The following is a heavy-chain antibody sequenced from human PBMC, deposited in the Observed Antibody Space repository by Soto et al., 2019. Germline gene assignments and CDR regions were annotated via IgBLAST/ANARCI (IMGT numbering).Heavy chain of an antibody. Sequence: QVQLVQSGAEVKKPGASVKVSCKASGYSFTTYGIAWVRQAPGQGLEWMGWISTYNGDTDYAQNLQGRVIMTTDTTTTTAYMELRSLRPDDTAVYYCAREGSRPYYYYGMDVWGQGTTVSVSS. CDR1: GYSFTTYG. D-gene: IGHD2-15*01. CDR2: ISTYNGDT. V-gene: IGHV1-18*01. CDR3: AREGSRPYYYYGMDV. J-gene: IGHJ6*02.